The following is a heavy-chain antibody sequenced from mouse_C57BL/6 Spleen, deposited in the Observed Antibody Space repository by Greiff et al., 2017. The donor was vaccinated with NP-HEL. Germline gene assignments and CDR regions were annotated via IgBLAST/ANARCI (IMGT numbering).Heavy chain of an antibody. Sequence: QVQLQQPGAELVMPGASVKLSCKASGYTFTSYWMHWVKQRPGQGLEWIGEIDPSDSYTNYNQKFKGKFTLTVDKSSSTAYMQLSSLTSEDSAVYYCATYDGYRDWYFDVWGTGTTVTVSS. CDR2: IDPSDSYT. CDR3: ATYDGYRDWYFDV. CDR1: GYTFTSYW. V-gene: IGHV1-69*01. J-gene: IGHJ1*03. D-gene: IGHD2-3*01.